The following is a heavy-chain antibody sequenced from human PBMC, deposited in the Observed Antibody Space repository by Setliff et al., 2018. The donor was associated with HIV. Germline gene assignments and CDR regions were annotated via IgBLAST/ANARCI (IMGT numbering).Heavy chain of an antibody. V-gene: IGHV1-69*10. CDR1: GGTFSIYA. CDR3: AGDKRVLLWFGELLTHDAFYI. CDR2: ISPILGMS. Sequence: SVKVSCKAAGGTFSIYAISWVRQAHGQGLEWMGGISPILGMSIYAQKFQGRVTITADESTSAAYMELSSLRSDDTAVYYCAGDKRVLLWFGELLTHDAFYIWGQGTMVTVSS. J-gene: IGHJ3*02. D-gene: IGHD3-10*01.